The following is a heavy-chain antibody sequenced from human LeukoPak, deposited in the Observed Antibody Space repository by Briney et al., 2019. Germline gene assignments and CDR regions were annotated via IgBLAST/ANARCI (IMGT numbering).Heavy chain of an antibody. J-gene: IGHJ4*02. CDR2: INTNTGNP. V-gene: IGHV7-4-1*02. D-gene: IGHD3-3*01. Sequence: GASVKVSCKASGYTFTSYAMNWVRQAPGQGLEWMGWINTNTGNPTYAQGFTGRFVFSLDTSVSTAYLQISGLKAEDTAVYYCASKTIFGVATYWGQGTLVTVSS. CDR3: ASKTIFGVATY. CDR1: GYTFTSYA.